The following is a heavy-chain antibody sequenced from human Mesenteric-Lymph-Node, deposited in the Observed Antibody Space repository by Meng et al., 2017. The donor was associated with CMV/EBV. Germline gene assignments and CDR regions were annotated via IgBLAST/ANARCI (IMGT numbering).Heavy chain of an antibody. CDR1: GGSFSGYY. Sequence: SETLSLTCAVYGGSFSGYYWSWIRQPPGKGLEWIGEINHSGSTNYNPSLHSRVTISADTSKNEFSLRLNSVTAADTAIYYCATINGNYLYGLDIWGQGTTVTVSS. D-gene: IGHD1-20*01. CDR3: ATINGNYLYGLDI. V-gene: IGHV4-34*01. J-gene: IGHJ6*02. CDR2: INHSGST.